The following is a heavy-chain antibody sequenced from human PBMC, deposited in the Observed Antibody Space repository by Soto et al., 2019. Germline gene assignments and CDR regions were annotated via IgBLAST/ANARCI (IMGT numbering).Heavy chain of an antibody. CDR2: INHSGST. J-gene: IGHJ4*02. CDR1: GGSFSGYY. CDR3: ARAVGVAAAGPFDY. D-gene: IGHD6-13*01. V-gene: IGHV4-34*01. Sequence: SETLSLTCAVYGGSFSGYYWTWIRQPPGTGLEWIGEINHSGSTNYNPSLKSRVTISVDTSKNQFSLKLTSVTAADTAVYYCARAVGVAAAGPFDYWGQGTLVTVAS.